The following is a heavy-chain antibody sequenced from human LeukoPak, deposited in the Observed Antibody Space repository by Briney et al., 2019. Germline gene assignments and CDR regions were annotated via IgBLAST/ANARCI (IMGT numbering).Heavy chain of an antibody. CDR3: AKMKGATYHYYYAMDV. D-gene: IGHD5-24*01. J-gene: IGHJ6*04. V-gene: IGHV3-23*01. Sequence: PGGSLRLSCTASGLTFSSFAMSWVRQAPRKGLEWVSAMSGSGRSTYYADTVRGRFTVSRDNSKNTLYLQMNSLRAEDTALYYCAKMKGATYHYYYAMDVWGKGTTVAVSS. CDR1: GLTFSSFA. CDR2: MSGSGRST.